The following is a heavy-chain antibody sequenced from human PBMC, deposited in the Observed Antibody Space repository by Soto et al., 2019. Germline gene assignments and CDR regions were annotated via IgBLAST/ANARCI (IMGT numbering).Heavy chain of an antibody. Sequence: SVKVSCKASGGTFSSYTISWVRQAPGQGLEWMGRIIPILGIANYAQKFQGRVTITADKSTSTAYMELSSLRSEDTAVYYCARSSYCSSTSCYGAFDIWGPGTMVTVSS. D-gene: IGHD2-2*01. J-gene: IGHJ3*02. CDR1: GGTFSSYT. CDR3: ARSSYCSSTSCYGAFDI. V-gene: IGHV1-69*02. CDR2: IIPILGIA.